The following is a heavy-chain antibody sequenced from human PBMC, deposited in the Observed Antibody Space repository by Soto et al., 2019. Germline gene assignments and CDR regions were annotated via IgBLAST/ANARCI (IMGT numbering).Heavy chain of an antibody. Sequence: SVKVSCKASGGTFSSYAISWVRQAPGQGLEWMGGIIPIFGTANYAQKFQGRVTITADESTSTAYMELSSLRSEDTAVYYCAGVRRETTVVRSAFDYWGQGTLVTVSS. V-gene: IGHV1-69*13. CDR1: GGTFSSYA. J-gene: IGHJ4*02. CDR2: IIPIFGTA. D-gene: IGHD4-17*01. CDR3: AGVRRETTVVRSAFDY.